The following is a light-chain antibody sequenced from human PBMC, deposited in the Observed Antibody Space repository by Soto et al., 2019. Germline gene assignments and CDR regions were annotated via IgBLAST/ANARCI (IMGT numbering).Light chain of an antibody. CDR3: CSYAGTYTWV. J-gene: IGLJ2*01. CDR1: SSDVGGYNY. Sequence: QSALTQPRSVSGSPGQSVTISCTGTSSDVGGYNYVSWYQQNPGKAPKLMIYDVNQRPSGVPDRFSGSKSGNTASLTISGLQAEDEADYYFCSYAGTYTWVFGGGTKLTVL. V-gene: IGLV2-11*01. CDR2: DVN.